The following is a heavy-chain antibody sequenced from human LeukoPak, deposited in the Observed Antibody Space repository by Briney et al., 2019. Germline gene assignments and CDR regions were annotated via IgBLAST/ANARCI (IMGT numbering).Heavy chain of an antibody. CDR1: GGSISSSSYY. J-gene: IGHJ4*02. Sequence: SETLSLTCTVSGGSISSSSYYWGWIRQPPGKGLEWIGSIYYSGSTYYNPSLKSRVTISVDTSKNQFSLKLSSVTAADTAVYYCARDIGVGASDYWGQGTLVTVSS. CDR2: IYYSGST. CDR3: ARDIGVGASDY. V-gene: IGHV4-39*07. D-gene: IGHD1-26*01.